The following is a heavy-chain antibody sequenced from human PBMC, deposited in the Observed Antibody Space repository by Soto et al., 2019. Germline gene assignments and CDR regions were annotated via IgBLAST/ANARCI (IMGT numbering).Heavy chain of an antibody. V-gene: IGHV3-30*18. Sequence: GGSLRLSCAASGFTFSSYGMHWVRQAPGKGLEWVAVISYDGSNKYYADSVKGRFTISRDNSKNTLYLQMNSLRAEDTAVYYCAKDRVQKVVAATLCDYWGQGTLVTVSS. J-gene: IGHJ4*02. D-gene: IGHD2-15*01. CDR1: GFTFSSYG. CDR3: AKDRVQKVVAATLCDY. CDR2: ISYDGSNK.